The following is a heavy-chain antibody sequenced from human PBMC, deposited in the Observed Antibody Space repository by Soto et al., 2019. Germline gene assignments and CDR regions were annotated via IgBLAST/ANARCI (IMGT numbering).Heavy chain of an antibody. D-gene: IGHD3-9*01. V-gene: IGHV5-51*03. Sequence: EVQLVQSGAEVKKPGESLKISCKGSGYSFTSYWIGWVRQMPGKGLEWMGIIYPGDSDTRYSPSFQGQVTISADKSISTAYLQGSSLKASDTAMYYCAREGGPGLSSYYDILTGAPLPYFYYLDVWGKGTTVTVSS. CDR1: GYSFTSYW. CDR2: IYPGDSDT. CDR3: AREGGPGLSSYYDILTGAPLPYFYYLDV. J-gene: IGHJ6*03.